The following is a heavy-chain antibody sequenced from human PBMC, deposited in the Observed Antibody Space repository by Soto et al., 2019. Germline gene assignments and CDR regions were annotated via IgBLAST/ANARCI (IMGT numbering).Heavy chain of an antibody. CDR2: IYYSGST. V-gene: IGHV4-34*09. Sequence: SETLSLTCAVYGGSFSGYYWSWIRQPPGKGLEWIGYIYYSGSTYYNPSLKSRVTISVDTSKNQFSLKLSSVTAADTAVYYCARSIDPWGQGTLVTVSS. CDR1: GGSFSGYY. J-gene: IGHJ5*02. CDR3: ARSIDP.